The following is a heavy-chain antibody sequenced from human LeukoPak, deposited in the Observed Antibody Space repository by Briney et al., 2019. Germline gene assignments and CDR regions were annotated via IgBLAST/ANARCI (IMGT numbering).Heavy chain of an antibody. CDR3: ASTFYGDSPPY. D-gene: IGHD4-17*01. V-gene: IGHV3-48*04. J-gene: IGHJ4*02. Sequence: QPGGSLRLSCAASGFTFSSYGMNWVRQAPGRGLEWVSYISGSSSTIYYADSVKGRFTISRDNAKNSLYLQMNSLRAEDTAVYYCASTFYGDSPPYWGQGTLVTVSS. CDR2: ISGSSSTI. CDR1: GFTFSSYG.